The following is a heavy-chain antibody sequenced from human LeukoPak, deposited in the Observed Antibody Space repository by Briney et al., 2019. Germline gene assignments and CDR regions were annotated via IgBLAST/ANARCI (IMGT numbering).Heavy chain of an antibody. CDR3: AKDQLYYYDSSGYQ. D-gene: IGHD3-22*01. CDR1: GFTFSRNA. J-gene: IGHJ4*02. CDR2: ISGSGGST. V-gene: IGHV3-23*01. Sequence: PGGSLRLSCAASGFTFSRNAMSWGRQAPGKGLEWVSAISGSGGSTYYADSVKGRFTISRDNSKNTLYLQMNSLRAEDTAVYYCAKDQLYYYDSSGYQWGQGTLVTVSS.